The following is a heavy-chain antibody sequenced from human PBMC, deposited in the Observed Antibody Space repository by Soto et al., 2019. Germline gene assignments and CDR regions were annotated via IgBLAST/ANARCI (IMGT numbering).Heavy chain of an antibody. CDR2: ISGSGGST. D-gene: IGHD3-3*01. V-gene: IGHV3-23*01. CDR3: AKDNGDFGVVGHIDY. CDR1: GFTSSSYA. J-gene: IGHJ4*02. Sequence: GGSLRLSCAASGFTSSSYAMSWVRQAPGKGLEWVSAISGSGGSTYYADSVKGRFTISRDNSKNTLYLQMNSLRAEDTAIYYCAKDNGDFGVVGHIDYWGQGNSVPVSS.